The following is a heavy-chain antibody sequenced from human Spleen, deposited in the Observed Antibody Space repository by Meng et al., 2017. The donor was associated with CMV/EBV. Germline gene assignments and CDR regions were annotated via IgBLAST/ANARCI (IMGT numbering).Heavy chain of an antibody. J-gene: IGHJ4*02. CDR2: IYPDTGGT. Sequence: ASVKVSCKTSRYNFAGHYMHWLRQAPGQGLEWMGWIYPDTGGTHYSRNFQGRITVTRDTSIRTVYLELDSLRSDDTAMYYCARDHNWGPDYWGQGTLVTVSS. V-gene: IGHV1-2*02. CDR3: ARDHNWGPDY. CDR1: RYNFAGHY. D-gene: IGHD7-27*01.